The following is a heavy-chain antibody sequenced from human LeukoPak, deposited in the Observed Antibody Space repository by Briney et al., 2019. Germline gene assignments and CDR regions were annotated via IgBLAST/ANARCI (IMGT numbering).Heavy chain of an antibody. CDR2: INPSGGNT. D-gene: IGHD3-22*01. Sequence: ASVKVSCKASGYTFTNYYIHWVRQAPGQGLEWMGLINPSGGNTNYAQNFQGRVTISVDTSKNQFSLRLNSVTATDTAMYYCARGPYSYDSSGCFDYWGQGALVTVSS. CDR1: GYTFTNYY. V-gene: IGHV1-46*01. J-gene: IGHJ4*02. CDR3: ARGPYSYDSSGCFDY.